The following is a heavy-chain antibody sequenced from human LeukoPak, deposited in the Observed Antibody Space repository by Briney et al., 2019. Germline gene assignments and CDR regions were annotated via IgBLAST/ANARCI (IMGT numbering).Heavy chain of an antibody. J-gene: IGHJ4*02. D-gene: IGHD3-9*01. Sequence: TGGSLRLSSTAARFTFSTYSTNSVRQTPRKGLEWVSHISPRSEIISYADSVKGGFTISRDNAKNSLYLQMNTLRDEDIAASTIARDKDWAFDYWGQGTLVAVSS. V-gene: IGHV3-48*02. CDR2: ISPRSEII. CDR1: RFTFSTYS. CDR3: ARDKDWAFDY.